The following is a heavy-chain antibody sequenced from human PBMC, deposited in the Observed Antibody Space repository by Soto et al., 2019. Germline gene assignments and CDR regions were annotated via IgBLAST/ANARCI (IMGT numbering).Heavy chain of an antibody. CDR3: ARQRRYCSGGSCYYFDY. CDR2: IYYSGST. CDR1: GGSISSSSYY. J-gene: IGHJ4*02. V-gene: IGHV4-39*01. D-gene: IGHD2-15*01. Sequence: QLQLQESGPGLVKPSETLSLTCTVSGGSISSSSYYWGWIRQPPGKGLEWIGSIYYSGSTYYNPSLKSRVTISVDTSKNQFSLKLSSVTAADTAVYYCARQRRYCSGGSCYYFDYWGQGTLVTVS.